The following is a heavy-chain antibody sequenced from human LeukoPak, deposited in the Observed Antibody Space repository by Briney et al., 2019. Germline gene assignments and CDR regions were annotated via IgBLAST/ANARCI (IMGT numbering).Heavy chain of an antibody. J-gene: IGHJ5*02. CDR3: ARDTAMVTYWFDP. D-gene: IGHD5-18*01. Sequence: ASVKLSCKASGYTFTGYYMHWGRQAPGQGLEWMGWINPNSGGTNYAQKFQGRVTMTRDTSISTAYMELSRLRSDDTAVYYCARDTAMVTYWFDPWGQGTLVTVPS. CDR1: GYTFTGYY. CDR2: INPNSGGT. V-gene: IGHV1-2*02.